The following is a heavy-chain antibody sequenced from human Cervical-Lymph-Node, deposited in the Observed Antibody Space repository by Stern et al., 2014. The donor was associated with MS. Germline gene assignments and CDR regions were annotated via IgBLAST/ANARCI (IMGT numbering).Heavy chain of an antibody. J-gene: IGHJ4*02. Sequence: EVQLLESGGGLVKPGGSLRLSCTVSGFTFANAWMSWVRQAPGKGLEWIGRIRRKGDGWTTDSAASVEGRFAISRDDSKNTLYLQMNSLKTEDTAFYYCTTGLATAIYYFDYWGQGTLVTVSS. V-gene: IGHV3-15*01. CDR3: TTGLATAIYYFDY. CDR1: GFTFANAW. D-gene: IGHD5-12*01. CDR2: IRRKGDGWTT.